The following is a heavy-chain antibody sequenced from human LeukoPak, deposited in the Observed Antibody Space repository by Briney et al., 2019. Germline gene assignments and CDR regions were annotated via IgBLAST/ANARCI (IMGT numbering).Heavy chain of an antibody. Sequence: KPGGSLRLSCAASGFTFSSYSMNWVRQAPGKGLEWVSSISSSSSYIYYADSVKGRFTISRDDAKNSLYLQMNSLRAEDTAVYYCARVGVTTFDYWGQGTLVTVSS. V-gene: IGHV3-21*01. J-gene: IGHJ4*02. CDR1: GFTFSSYS. D-gene: IGHD4-17*01. CDR3: ARVGVTTFDY. CDR2: ISSSSSYI.